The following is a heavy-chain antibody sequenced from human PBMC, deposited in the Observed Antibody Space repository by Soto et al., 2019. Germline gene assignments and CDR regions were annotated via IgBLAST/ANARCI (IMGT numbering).Heavy chain of an antibody. V-gene: IGHV3-30*18. CDR1: GVTFGSYG. CDR2: ISYDGSNK. D-gene: IGHD6-13*01. J-gene: IGHJ5*02. CDR3: AKEGEAAAVDP. Sequence: PGGSLSLSCAASGVTFGSYGMHWVGQAPGKGLEWVAVISYDGSNKYYADSVKGRFTISRDNSKNTLYLQMNSLRAEDTAVYDCAKEGEAAAVDPWGQGTLVTVAS.